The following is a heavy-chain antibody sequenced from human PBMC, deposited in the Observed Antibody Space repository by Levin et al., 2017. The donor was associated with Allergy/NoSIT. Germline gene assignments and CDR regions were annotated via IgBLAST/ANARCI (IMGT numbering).Heavy chain of an antibody. CDR3: AKNAADCMDV. J-gene: IGHJ6*03. V-gene: IGHV4-4*02. Sequence: TSETLSLTCTVSGGSMSRAWWSWVRQSPGKGLEWIGEIYHSGSTNYNPSLKSRVTISVDNSKYQFSLKLNSVTAADTAVYYCAKNAADCMDVWGKGTTVTVSS. D-gene: IGHD6-25*01. CDR1: GGSMSRAW. CDR2: IYHSGST.